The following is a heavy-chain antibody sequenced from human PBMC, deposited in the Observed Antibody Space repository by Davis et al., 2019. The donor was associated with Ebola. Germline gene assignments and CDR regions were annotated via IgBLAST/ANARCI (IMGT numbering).Heavy chain of an antibody. J-gene: IGHJ6*02. CDR3: AKGAPGMATRGGYYYYGMDV. CDR2: ISGSGGTT. Sequence: PGGSLRLSCAASGFTFNNHAMSWVRQAPGKGLEWVSAISGSGGTTYYADSVKGRFTISRDNSKNTLYLQMNSLRAEDTAVYYCAKGAPGMATRGGYYYYGMDVWGQGTTVTVSS. D-gene: IGHD5-24*01. V-gene: IGHV3-23*01. CDR1: GFTFNNHA.